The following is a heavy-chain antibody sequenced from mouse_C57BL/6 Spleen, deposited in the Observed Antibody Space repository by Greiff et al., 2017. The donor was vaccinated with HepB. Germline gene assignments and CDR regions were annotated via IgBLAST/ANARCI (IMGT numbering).Heavy chain of an antibody. V-gene: IGHV1-15*01. CDR2: IDPETGGT. D-gene: IGHD1-1*01. CDR3: TTKYDGSSYGYFDV. CDR1: GYTFTDYE. Sequence: QVQLKESGAELVRPGASVTLSCKASGYTFTDYEMHWVKQTPVHGLEWIGAIDPETGGTAYNQKFKGKAILTADKSSSTAYMELRSLTSEDSAVYYCTTKYDGSSYGYFDVWGTGTTVTVSS. J-gene: IGHJ1*03.